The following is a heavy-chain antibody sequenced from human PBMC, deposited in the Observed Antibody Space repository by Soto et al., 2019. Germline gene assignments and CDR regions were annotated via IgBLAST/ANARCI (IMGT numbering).Heavy chain of an antibody. CDR1: GFTFGDYA. J-gene: IGHJ4*02. CDR3: ANDAPVATSDFAN. V-gene: IGHV3-9*01. Sequence: EVQLVGSGGGLVQPGRSLRLSCAASGFTFGDYAMRWVRKAPGKGLEWVSGISRNSGSRGYADSVKGRITIYTDNAKNSMDLQMNSLRSEDAALSYFANDAPVATSDFANGGKGTLVPVSS. CDR2: ISRNSGSR.